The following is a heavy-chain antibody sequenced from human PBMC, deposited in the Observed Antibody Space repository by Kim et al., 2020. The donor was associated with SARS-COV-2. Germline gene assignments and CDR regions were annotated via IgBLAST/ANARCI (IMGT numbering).Heavy chain of an antibody. CDR3: TRIYTFHYGMDV. CDR1: GGSFSGYY. J-gene: IGHJ6*02. CDR2: ISHSGST. Sequence: SETLSLTCAVYGGSFSGYYWSWIRQPPGKGLEWIGEISHSGSTNYSPSLKSRVTISVDTSKNQFSLKLSSVTAADTAVYYCTRIYTFHYGMDVWGQGTTVTASS. D-gene: IGHD5-12*01. V-gene: IGHV4-34*01.